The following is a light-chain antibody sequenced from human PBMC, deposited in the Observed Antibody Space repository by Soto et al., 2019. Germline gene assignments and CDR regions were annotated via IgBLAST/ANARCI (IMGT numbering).Light chain of an antibody. V-gene: IGKV1-39*01. CDR1: QSISRY. CDR3: QQTYRTPLT. Sequence: DIQMTQSPSSLSASVGDRVTITCRASQSISRYLNWYQQKPGKAPNLLIFTASSLQSGVPSRFSGSGSGTDFTLTITSLQPEDVAIYHCQQTYRTPLTFGGGTKVEIK. J-gene: IGKJ4*01. CDR2: TAS.